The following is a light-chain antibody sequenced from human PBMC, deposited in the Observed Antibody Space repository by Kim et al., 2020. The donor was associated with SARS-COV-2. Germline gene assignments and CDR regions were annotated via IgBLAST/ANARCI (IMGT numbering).Light chain of an antibody. J-gene: IGKJ5*01. Sequence: PGERATLSCRASQSVSNYLAWYQQRPGQAPSLLIYDASKRAIGIPARFSGSGSGTDFTLTISRLEPEDSAVYFCQQRSSFGQGTRLELK. CDR1: QSVSNY. V-gene: IGKV3-11*01. CDR2: DAS. CDR3: QQRSS.